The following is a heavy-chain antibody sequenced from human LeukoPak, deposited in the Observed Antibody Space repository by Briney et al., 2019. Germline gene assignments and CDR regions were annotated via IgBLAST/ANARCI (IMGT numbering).Heavy chain of an antibody. CDR3: ARERAMGYNWFDP. D-gene: IGHD3-16*01. CDR2: IYTSGST. CDR1: GGSISSGSYY. Sequence: SQTLSLTCTVSGGSISSGSYYWSWIRQPAGKGLEWIGRIYTSGSTNYNPSLKSRVTISVDTSKNQFSLKLSSVTAADTAVYYCARERAMGYNWFDPWAREPWSPSPQ. V-gene: IGHV4-61*02. J-gene: IGHJ5*02.